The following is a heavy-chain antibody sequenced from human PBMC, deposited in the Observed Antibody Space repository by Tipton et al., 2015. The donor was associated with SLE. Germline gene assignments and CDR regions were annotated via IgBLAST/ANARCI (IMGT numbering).Heavy chain of an antibody. V-gene: IGHV4-4*07. CDR2: VYSSGST. D-gene: IGHD1-26*01. CDR1: GGSISGYY. CDR3: ARGGGSYYDY. Sequence: TLSLTCTVSGGSISGYYWSWIRQPAGKGLEWIGRVYSSGSTIYNPSIKSRITLSLDTSKNQFSLRVNSATAADTAVYYCARGGGSYYDYWGQGTMVTVSS. J-gene: IGHJ4*02.